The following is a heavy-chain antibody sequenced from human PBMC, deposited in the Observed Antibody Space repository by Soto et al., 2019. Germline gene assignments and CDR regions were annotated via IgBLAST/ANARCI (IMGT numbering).Heavy chain of an antibody. V-gene: IGHV3-7*03. CDR1: GFTFNTFW. J-gene: IGHJ4*02. Sequence: GGSLRLSCAASGFTFNTFWISWVRKSPGKGLEWVANIKHDGSETYYADSVKGRFTISRDNAKNSLFLQMNTLRTEDTAVYYCARDFATHCSGSTCYPYAYWGQGALVTVSS. CDR2: IKHDGSET. D-gene: IGHD2-15*01. CDR3: ARDFATHCSGSTCYPYAY.